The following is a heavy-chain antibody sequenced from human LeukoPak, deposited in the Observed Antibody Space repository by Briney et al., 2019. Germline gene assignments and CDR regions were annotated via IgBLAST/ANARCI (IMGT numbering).Heavy chain of an antibody. CDR1: GGSISSYY. Sequence: PSETLSLTCTVSGGSISSYYWSWIRQPPGKGLEWIGYIYYSGSTNYNPSLKSRVTISVDTSKNQFSLKLSSVTAADTAVYYCARVGYCGSTSCYTGYYYMDVWGKGTTVTVSS. CDR2: IYYSGST. CDR3: ARVGYCGSTSCYTGYYYMDV. D-gene: IGHD2-2*02. J-gene: IGHJ6*03. V-gene: IGHV4-59*01.